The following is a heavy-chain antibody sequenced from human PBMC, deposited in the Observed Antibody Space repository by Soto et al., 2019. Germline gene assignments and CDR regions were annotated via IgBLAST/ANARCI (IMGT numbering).Heavy chain of an antibody. CDR1: GYSFTTYW. V-gene: IGHV5-10-1*01. D-gene: IGHD1-26*01. Sequence: PGESLKISCQGSGYSFTTYWISWVRQMPGKGLEWMGKIDPGDSSTNYSPSFRGHITISVDRSINTAHLQFSSLKAADTAVYYCARLEKWYYNYHGLDVWGQGTMVTVSS. J-gene: IGHJ6*02. CDR2: IDPGDSST. CDR3: ARLEKWYYNYHGLDV.